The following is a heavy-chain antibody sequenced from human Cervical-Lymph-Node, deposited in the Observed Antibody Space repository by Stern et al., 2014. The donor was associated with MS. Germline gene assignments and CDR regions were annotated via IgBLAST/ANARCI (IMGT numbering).Heavy chain of an antibody. J-gene: IGHJ4*02. Sequence: VQLVESGAEVKKPGSSVKVSCKASGGTFSSYAISWVRQAPGQGLEWMGGISPIFGTANDAQKFQGRVRITADESTSTAYMELSSLRSEDTAVYYCARYDSSGYYIFDYWGQGTLVTVSS. CDR2: ISPIFGTA. D-gene: IGHD3-22*01. CDR1: GGTFSSYA. V-gene: IGHV1-69*01. CDR3: ARYDSSGYYIFDY.